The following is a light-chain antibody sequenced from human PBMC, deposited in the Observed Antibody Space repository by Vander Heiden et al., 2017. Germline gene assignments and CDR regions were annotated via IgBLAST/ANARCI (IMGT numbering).Light chain of an antibody. CDR1: QSVSSSY. CDR2: GAS. J-gene: IGKJ3*01. Sequence: EIVLTQSPGTLSLSPGERATLSCRASQSVSSSYLAWYQQKPGQAPRLLIYGASSRATGIPDRFSGSGSGTDFTLTISRLEPEDFAVYYCQQYGSSPPFPFTFGPGTKVDIK. CDR3: QQYGSSPPFPFT. V-gene: IGKV3-20*01.